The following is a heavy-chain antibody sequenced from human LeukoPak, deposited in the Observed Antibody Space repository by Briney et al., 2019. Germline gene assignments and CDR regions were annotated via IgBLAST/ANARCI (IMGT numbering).Heavy chain of an antibody. D-gene: IGHD2-15*01. CDR1: GGSISSSSYY. CDR3: ARPEVVAARGFDP. J-gene: IGHJ5*02. Sequence: SETLSLTCTVSGGSISSSSYYWGWIRQPPGEGLEWIGSIYYSGSTYYNPSLKSRVTISVDTSKNQFSLKLSSVTAADTAVYYCARPEVVAARGFDPWGQGTLVTVSS. CDR2: IYYSGST. V-gene: IGHV4-39*01.